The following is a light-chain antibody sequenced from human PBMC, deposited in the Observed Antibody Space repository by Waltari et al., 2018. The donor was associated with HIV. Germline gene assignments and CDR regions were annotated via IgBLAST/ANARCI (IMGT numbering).Light chain of an antibody. CDR2: EVS. Sequence: QSALTQPDSVSGSPGQTTTISCTGTSSDVGSYNHVSWYQQPPGKPPKLMIYEVSKRPSGVSNLFSGSKSGNTASLTISGLQAEDEADYYCCSYAGSSTFYVFGTGTKVTVL. CDR1: SSDVGSYNH. CDR3: CSYAGSSTFYV. V-gene: IGLV2-23*02. J-gene: IGLJ1*01.